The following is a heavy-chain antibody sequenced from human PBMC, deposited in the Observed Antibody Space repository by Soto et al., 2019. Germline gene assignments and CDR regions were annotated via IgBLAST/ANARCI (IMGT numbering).Heavy chain of an antibody. CDR1: GFTFSSNS. J-gene: IGHJ4*02. V-gene: IGHV3-30-3*01. D-gene: IGHD2-15*01. Sequence: GGSLRLSCAASGFTFSSNSMNWVRQAPGKGLEWVAVISYDGSNKYYAGSVKGRFTISRDNAKNSLYLQMNSLRAEDTALYYCAKDDCSGGSCELGTFDYWGQGTLVTVSS. CDR2: ISYDGSNK. CDR3: AKDDCSGGSCELGTFDY.